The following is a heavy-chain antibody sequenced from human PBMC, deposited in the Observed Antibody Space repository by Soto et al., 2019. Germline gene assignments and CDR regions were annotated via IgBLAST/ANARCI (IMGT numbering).Heavy chain of an antibody. J-gene: IGHJ4*02. V-gene: IGHV1-18*01. CDR3: ARDASGLRFGEYTFPYYFDY. D-gene: IGHD3-10*01. CDR1: GYTFTSYG. CDR2: ISAYTGNT. Sequence: ASVKVSCKASGYTFTSYGISWVRQAPGQGLEWMGWISAYTGNTNYAQKLQGRVTMTTDTFTSTAYMELRSLRSDDTAVYYWARDASGLRFGEYTFPYYFDYWGQGAMVTVSS.